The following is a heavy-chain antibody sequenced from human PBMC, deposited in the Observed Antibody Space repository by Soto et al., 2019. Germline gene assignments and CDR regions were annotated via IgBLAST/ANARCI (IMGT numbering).Heavy chain of an antibody. J-gene: IGHJ4*02. CDR3: AITYYDLLTGPFDY. V-gene: IGHV1-18*01. CDR2: ISTYNDNT. CDR1: GYTFTSYG. D-gene: IGHD3-9*01. Sequence: QVQLVQSGAEVKKPGASVKVSCKASGYTFTSYGISWVRQAPGQGLESMGWISTYNDNTDYAQKFQVRVTMTRDTSTSTAYMELRSLRSDDTAVYYCAITYYDLLTGPFDYWGQGTLVTVSS.